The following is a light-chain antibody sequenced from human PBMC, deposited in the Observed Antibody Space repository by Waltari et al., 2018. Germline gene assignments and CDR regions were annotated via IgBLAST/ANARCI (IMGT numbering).Light chain of an antibody. CDR3: QQYGSSPSYT. J-gene: IGKJ2*01. CDR1: QSVSSSY. V-gene: IGKV3-20*01. Sequence: EIVLTQSTGTLSLSPGERATISCRASQSVSSSYLAWYQQKPGQAPRLLIYCASSRATGIPDRFSGSGSGTDFTLTISRLEPEDFAVYYCQQYGSSPSYTFGQGTKLEIK. CDR2: CAS.